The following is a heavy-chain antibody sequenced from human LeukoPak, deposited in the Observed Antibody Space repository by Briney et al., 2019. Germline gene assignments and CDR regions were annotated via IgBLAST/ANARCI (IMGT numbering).Heavy chain of an antibody. D-gene: IGHD3-10*01. CDR1: GFTFSSYA. J-gene: IGHJ4*02. CDR2: IGGSGGST. CDR3: AKGLGYYYGSGSYYDY. V-gene: IGHV3-23*01. Sequence: PGGSLRLSCAASGFTFSSYAMSWVRQAPGKGLEWVSAIGGSGGSTYYADSVKGRFTISRDNSKNTLYLQMNSLRAEDTAVYYCAKGLGYYYGSGSYYDYWGQGTLVTVSS.